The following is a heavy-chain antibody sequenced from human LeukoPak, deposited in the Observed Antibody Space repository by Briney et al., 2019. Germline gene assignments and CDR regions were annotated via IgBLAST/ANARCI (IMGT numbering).Heavy chain of an antibody. CDR2: IWYDGSNR. D-gene: IGHD3-22*01. Sequence: PGRSLRLSCGASGFTFSSFGMHWVRQAPGKGLERAAVIWYDGSNRYYADSVKGRFTISRDNSKSTLYLQMSSLSAEDTAVYYCAREFPPVVKYRFDYWGQGTLVTVSS. CDR1: GFTFSSFG. V-gene: IGHV3-33*01. J-gene: IGHJ4*02. CDR3: AREFPPVVKYRFDY.